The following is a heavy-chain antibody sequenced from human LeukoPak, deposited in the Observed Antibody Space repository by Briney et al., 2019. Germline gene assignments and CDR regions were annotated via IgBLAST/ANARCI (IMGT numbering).Heavy chain of an antibody. V-gene: IGHV4-39*07. CDR2: VHYTGST. J-gene: IGHJ4*02. CDR1: GDSFSDFSYY. D-gene: IGHD1-26*01. Sequence: PSETLSLTCTVSGDSFSDFSYYWGWIRQPPGKGLEWIANVHYTGSTYYNSSLESRVTISVDTSKNQLSLKLSSVTAADTAVYYCASAAKGGMLGATYYFDYWGQGALVTVSS. CDR3: ASAAKGGMLGATYYFDY.